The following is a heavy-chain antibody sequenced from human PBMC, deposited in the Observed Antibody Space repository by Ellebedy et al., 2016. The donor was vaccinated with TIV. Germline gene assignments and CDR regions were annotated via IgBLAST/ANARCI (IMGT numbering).Heavy chain of an antibody. D-gene: IGHD3-22*01. CDR2: MQYDGSTK. V-gene: IGHV3-30*02. CDR3: AREMSRRQIVFLDY. J-gene: IGHJ4*02. Sequence: GESLKISCAASGFTFSYYGMNWVRQAPGKGLEWVAFMQYDGSTKYYGDSVKGRFTISRENSKKTVYLQMNSLRGDDTAVYYCAREMSRRQIVFLDYWGQGTLVTVSS. CDR1: GFTFSYYG.